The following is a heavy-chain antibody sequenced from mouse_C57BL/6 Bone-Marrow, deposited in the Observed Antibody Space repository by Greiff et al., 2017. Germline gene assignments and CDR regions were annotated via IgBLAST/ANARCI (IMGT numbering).Heavy chain of an antibody. CDR3: ARDWIYYYGSRYYYAMDY. CDR2: IYPRSGNT. V-gene: IGHV1-81*01. Sequence: QVQLQQSGAELARPGASVKLSCKASGYTFTSYGISWVKQRTGQGLEWIGEIYPRSGNTYYNEKFKGKATLTADKSSSTAYMELRSLTSEDSAVYFCARDWIYYYGSRYYYAMDYWGQGTSVTVSS. J-gene: IGHJ4*01. CDR1: GYTFTSYG. D-gene: IGHD1-1*01.